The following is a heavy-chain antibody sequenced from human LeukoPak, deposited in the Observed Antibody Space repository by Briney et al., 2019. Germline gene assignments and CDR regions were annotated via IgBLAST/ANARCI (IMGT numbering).Heavy chain of an antibody. D-gene: IGHD4-17*01. Sequence: GGSLRPSCAASGFTFSNAWTSWVRQAPGKGLEWVGRIKSKTDGGTTDYAAPVKGRFTISRDDSKNTLYLQMNSLRAEDTAVYYCAKWEDHGDSPNANDYWGQGTLVTVSS. J-gene: IGHJ4*02. V-gene: IGHV3-15*01. CDR1: GFTFSNAW. CDR2: IKSKTDGGTT. CDR3: AKWEDHGDSPNANDY.